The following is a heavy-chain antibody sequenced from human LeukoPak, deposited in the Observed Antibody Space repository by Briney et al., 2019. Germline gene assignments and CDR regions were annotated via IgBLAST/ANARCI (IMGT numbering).Heavy chain of an antibody. CDR1: GGSISSSPYY. CDR2: IYYSGST. J-gene: IGHJ3*02. Sequence: SETLSLTCTVSGGSISSSPYYWGWIRQPPGKGLEWIGAIYYSGSTYYNRSLKSRVTISVDTSKNQFSLKLSSVTAADTAVYYCARDKWEPGAFDIWGQGTMVTVSS. V-gene: IGHV4-39*07. CDR3: ARDKWEPGAFDI. D-gene: IGHD1-26*01.